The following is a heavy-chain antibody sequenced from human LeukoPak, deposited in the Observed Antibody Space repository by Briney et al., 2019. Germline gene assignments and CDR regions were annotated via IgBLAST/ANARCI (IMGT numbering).Heavy chain of an antibody. CDR1: GFTFDEYG. CDR2: ISLNGGAT. D-gene: IGHD3-10*02. CDR3: VQSITMFIG. V-gene: IGHV3-20*04. Sequence: GGSLRLSCAASGFTFDEYGMSWVRHAQGKGLEWVSGISLNGGATGYADSVKGRFTISRDNGKNSLYLQMNSLRAEDTALYYCVQSITMFIGWGQGTLVTVSS. J-gene: IGHJ4*02.